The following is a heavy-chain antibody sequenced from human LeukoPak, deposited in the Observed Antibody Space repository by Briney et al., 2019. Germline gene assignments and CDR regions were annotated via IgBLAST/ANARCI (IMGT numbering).Heavy chain of an antibody. CDR3: ARDYVWGSYRYRSVPAPSSLFDY. V-gene: IGHV1-18*01. CDR2: ISAYNGNT. Sequence: ASVKVSCKASGYTFTSYGISWVRQAPGQGLEWMGWISAYNGNTNYAQKLQGRVTMTTDTSTSTAYMELRSLRSDDTAVYYCARDYVWGSYRYRSVPAPSSLFDYWGQGTLVTVSS. D-gene: IGHD3-16*02. J-gene: IGHJ4*02. CDR1: GYTFTSYG.